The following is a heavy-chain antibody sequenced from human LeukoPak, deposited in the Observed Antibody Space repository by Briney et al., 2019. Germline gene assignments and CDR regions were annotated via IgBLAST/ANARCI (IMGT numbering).Heavy chain of an antibody. CDR2: ISSSSSTI. CDR3: ARETWISSHYGMDV. CDR1: GFTFSSYS. J-gene: IGHJ6*02. D-gene: IGHD6-6*01. V-gene: IGHV3-48*04. Sequence: GGSLRLSCAASGFTFSSYSMNWVRQAPGKGLEWVSYISSSSSTIYYADSVKGRFTISRDNAKNSLYLQMNSLRAEDTAVYYCARETWISSHYGMDVWGQGTMVTVSS.